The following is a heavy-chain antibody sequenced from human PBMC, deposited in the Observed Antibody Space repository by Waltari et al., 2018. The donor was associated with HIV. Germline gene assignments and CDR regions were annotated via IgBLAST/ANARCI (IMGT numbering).Heavy chain of an antibody. CDR1: GGSITSYD. CDR2: IYYSGRT. D-gene: IGHD2-15*01. CDR3: ARELGVAAAEGFDP. J-gene: IGHJ5*02. V-gene: IGHV4-59*01. Sequence: QVELQESGPGLVKPSETLSLTCTVSGGSITSYDWSWIRQSPGLGLEWIGHIYYSGRTTYNPSLKGRVIMSLDTTKNHIARNLRSLRAADTAVYYCARELGVAAAEGFDPWGQGILVTVSS.